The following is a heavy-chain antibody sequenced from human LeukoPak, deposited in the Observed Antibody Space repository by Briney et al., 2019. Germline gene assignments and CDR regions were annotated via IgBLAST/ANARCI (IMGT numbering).Heavy chain of an antibody. CDR3: ARVANYDSSGYYFDY. V-gene: IGHV1-2*02. CDR2: INPNSGGT. D-gene: IGHD3-22*01. Sequence: GASVKVSCKASGYTFIGYYIHWVRQAPGQGLEWMGGINPNSGGTNYAQKFQGRVTMTRDMSTSTVYMELSSLRSEDTAVYYCARVANYDSSGYYFDYWGQGTLVTVSS. J-gene: IGHJ4*02. CDR1: GYTFIGYY.